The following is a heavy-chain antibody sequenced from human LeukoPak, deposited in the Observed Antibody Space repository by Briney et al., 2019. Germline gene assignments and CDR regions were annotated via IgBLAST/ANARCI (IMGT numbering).Heavy chain of an antibody. D-gene: IGHD6-13*01. Sequence: PGGSLRLSCAASGFTFSSYWMSWVRQAPGKGLEWVANIKQDGSEKYYVDSVKGRFTISRDNAKNSLYLQMNSLRAEDTAVYYCARGVRKYSSSWIYYFDYWSQGTLVTVSS. CDR3: ARGVRKYSSSWIYYFDY. CDR1: GFTFSSYW. J-gene: IGHJ4*02. CDR2: IKQDGSEK. V-gene: IGHV3-7*01.